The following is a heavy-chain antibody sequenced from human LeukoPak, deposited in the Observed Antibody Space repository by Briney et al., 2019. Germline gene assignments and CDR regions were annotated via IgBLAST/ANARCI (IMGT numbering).Heavy chain of an antibody. D-gene: IGHD2-15*01. CDR3: ARGYCSGGSCFPVDY. CDR2: INPNSGGT. Sequence: GPVKVSCKASGYTFTGYYMHWVRQAPGQGLEWMGRINPNSGGTNYAQKFQGRVTMTRDTSISTAYMEPSRLRSDDTAVYYCARGYCSGGSCFPVDYWGQGTLVTVSS. J-gene: IGHJ4*02. CDR1: GYTFTGYY. V-gene: IGHV1-2*06.